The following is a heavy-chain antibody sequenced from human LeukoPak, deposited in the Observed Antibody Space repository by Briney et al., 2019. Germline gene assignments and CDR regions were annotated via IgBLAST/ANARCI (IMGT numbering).Heavy chain of an antibody. V-gene: IGHV3-21*04. CDR2: ISSSSSYI. J-gene: IGHJ4*02. Sequence: PGGSLRLSCAASGFTFSSYSMNWVRQAPGKGLEWVSSISSSSSYIYYADSVKGRFTISRDNSKNTLYLQMNSLRAEDTAVYYCAKWVFGRFGELWRGFDYWGQGTLVTVSS. CDR3: AKWVFGRFGELWRGFDY. CDR1: GFTFSSYS. D-gene: IGHD3-10*01.